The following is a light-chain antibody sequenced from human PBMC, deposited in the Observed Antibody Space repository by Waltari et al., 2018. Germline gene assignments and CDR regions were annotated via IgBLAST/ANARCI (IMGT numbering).Light chain of an antibody. J-gene: IGLJ1*01. Sequence: QAVVTQEPSLTVSPGGTVTLTCGSTTGAVTSGHYPYWFQQKPGQAPRTLIYDTTKKHSWTPARFSGSLLGGKAALTLSGAQPEDEAEYYCLLSYSGARVFGTGTKVTVL. CDR2: DTT. CDR1: TGAVTSGHY. CDR3: LLSYSGARV. V-gene: IGLV7-46*01.